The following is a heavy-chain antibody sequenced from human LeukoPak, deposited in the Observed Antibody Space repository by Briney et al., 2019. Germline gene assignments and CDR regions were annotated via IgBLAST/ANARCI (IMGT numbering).Heavy chain of an antibody. D-gene: IGHD1-7*01. Sequence: VASVKVSCKASGGTFSSYAISWVRQAPGQGLEWMGRIIPILGIANYAQKFQGRVTITADKSTSTAYMELSSLRSEDTAVYYCARERYNWNYPTLEYYYYYGMDVWGQGTTVTVSS. CDR1: GGTFSSYA. V-gene: IGHV1-69*04. CDR3: ARERYNWNYPTLEYYYYYGMDV. J-gene: IGHJ6*02. CDR2: IIPILGIA.